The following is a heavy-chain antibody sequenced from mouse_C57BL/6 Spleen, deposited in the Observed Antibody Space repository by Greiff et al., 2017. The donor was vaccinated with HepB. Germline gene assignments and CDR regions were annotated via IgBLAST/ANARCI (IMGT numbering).Heavy chain of an antibody. D-gene: IGHD1-1*01. CDR1: GYTFTDYY. J-gene: IGHJ2*01. CDR3: ASRPYYYGSSYFDY. Sequence: EVQLQQSGPELVKPGASVKISCKASGYTFTDYYMNWVKQSHGKSLEWIGDINPNNGGTSYNQKFKGKATLTVDKSSSTAYMELRSLTSEDSAVYYCASRPYYYGSSYFDYWGQGTTLTVSS. CDR2: INPNNGGT. V-gene: IGHV1-26*01.